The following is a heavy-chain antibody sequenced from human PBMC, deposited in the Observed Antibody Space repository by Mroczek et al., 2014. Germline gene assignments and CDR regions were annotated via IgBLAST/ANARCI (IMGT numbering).Heavy chain of an antibody. J-gene: IGHJ5*02. D-gene: IGHD6-6*01. CDR2: INHSGST. CDR3: ARDEYSSSGSGFDP. CDR1: GGSFSGYY. V-gene: IGHV4-34*01. Sequence: QVQLQHGAAGLLKPSETLSLTCAVYGGSFSGYYWSWIRQPPGKGLEWIGEINHSGSTNYNPSLKSRVTISVDTSKNQFSLKLSSVTAADTAVYYCARDEYSSSGSGFDPWGQGTLVTVSS.